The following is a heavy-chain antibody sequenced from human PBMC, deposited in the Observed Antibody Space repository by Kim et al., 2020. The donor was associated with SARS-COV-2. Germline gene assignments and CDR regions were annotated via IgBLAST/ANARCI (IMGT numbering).Heavy chain of an antibody. CDR2: ISSSGSTI. Sequence: GGSLRLSCAASGFTFSDYYMSWIRQAPGKGLEWVSYISSSGSTIYYADSVKGRFTISRDNAKNSLYLQMNSLRAEDTAVYYCARDLCSGGSCYSYALNYYYYYGMDVWGQGTTVTVSS. J-gene: IGHJ6*02. CDR3: ARDLCSGGSCYSYALNYYYYYGMDV. D-gene: IGHD2-15*01. CDR1: GFTFSDYY. V-gene: IGHV3-11*01.